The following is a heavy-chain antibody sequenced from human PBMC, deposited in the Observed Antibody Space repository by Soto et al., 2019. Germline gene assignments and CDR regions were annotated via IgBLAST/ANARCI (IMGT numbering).Heavy chain of an antibody. CDR2: IYYSGST. D-gene: IGHD3-10*01. Sequence: SETLSLTCTVSGGSISSYYWSWIRQPPGKGLEWIGYIYYSGSTYYNPSLKSRVTISVDTSKNQFSLKLSSVTAADTAVYYCARDSPYYYGSGSPGAAFDIWGQGTMVTVSS. J-gene: IGHJ3*02. V-gene: IGHV4-59*12. CDR1: GGSISSYY. CDR3: ARDSPYYYGSGSPGAAFDI.